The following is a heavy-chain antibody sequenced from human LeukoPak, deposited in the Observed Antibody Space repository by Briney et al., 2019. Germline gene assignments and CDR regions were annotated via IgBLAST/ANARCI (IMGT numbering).Heavy chain of an antibody. J-gene: IGHJ3*02. V-gene: IGHV3-7*01. D-gene: IGHD6-19*01. CDR2: IKQDGSET. Sequence: GGSLRLSCAASGFTFSSYWMSWVRLAPGKGLEWVANIKQDGSETYYVDSVEGRFTASRDNAESSLYLQMTSLRVEDTAVYYCAKFTPRGSSDAFDIWGQGTMVTVSS. CDR1: GFTFSSYW. CDR3: AKFTPRGSSDAFDI.